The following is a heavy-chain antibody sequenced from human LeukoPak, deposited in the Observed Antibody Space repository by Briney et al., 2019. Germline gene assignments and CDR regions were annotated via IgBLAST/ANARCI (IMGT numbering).Heavy chain of an antibody. J-gene: IGHJ4*02. CDR2: ISSSSSTI. Sequence: PGGSLRLSCAASGLTFSSYSMNWVRQAPGKGLEWVSYISSSSSTIYYADSVKGRFTISRDNAKNSLYLQMNSLRTEDTAVYYCARVGTRYCSSTSCYVGYWGQGTLVTVSS. D-gene: IGHD2-2*01. CDR1: GLTFSSYS. CDR3: ARVGTRYCSSTSCYVGY. V-gene: IGHV3-48*01.